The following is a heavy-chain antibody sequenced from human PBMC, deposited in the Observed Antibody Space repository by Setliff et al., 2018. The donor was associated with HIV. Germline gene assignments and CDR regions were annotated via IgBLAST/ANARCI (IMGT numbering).Heavy chain of an antibody. CDR1: GGSISSSSYY. V-gene: IGHV4-39*01. Sequence: PSETLSLTCTVSGGSISSSSYYWGWIRQPPGKGLEWLGSIYYSGKTYDNPSIKSRVTLSVDTSKNQFFLKLNSVTAADTAVYYCSRSDFWVGYTALYNWFDPLGQGTLVTVSS. J-gene: IGHJ5*02. D-gene: IGHD3-3*01. CDR2: IYYSGKT. CDR3: SRSDFWVGYTALYNWFDP.